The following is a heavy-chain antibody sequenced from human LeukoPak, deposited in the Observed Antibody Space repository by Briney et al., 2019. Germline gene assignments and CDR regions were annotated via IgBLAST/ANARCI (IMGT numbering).Heavy chain of an antibody. CDR3: AKVHTGSSLIDY. J-gene: IGHJ4*02. CDR1: GFTFDDYA. D-gene: IGHD1-26*01. V-gene: IGHV3-9*01. CDR2: ISWNSGSI. Sequence: GRSLRLSCAASGFTFDDYAMHWVRQAPGKGLEWVSGISWNSGSIGYADSVKGRFTISRDNAKNSLYLQTNSLRAEDTAVYYCAKVHTGSSLIDYWGQGTLVTVSS.